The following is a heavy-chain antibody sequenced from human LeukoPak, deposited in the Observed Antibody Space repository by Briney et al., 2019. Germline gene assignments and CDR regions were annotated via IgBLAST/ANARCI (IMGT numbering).Heavy chain of an antibody. V-gene: IGHV3-23*01. D-gene: IGHD1-7*01. CDR1: GFTFSSYA. Sequence: GGSLRLSCAASGFTFSSYAMSWVRQAPGKGLEWVSAISGSGGSTYYADSVKGRFTISRDNCKNTLYLQMNSLRAEDTAVYYCAKGNSLYNWFDPWGQGTLVTVSS. CDR3: AKGNSLYNWFDP. J-gene: IGHJ5*02. CDR2: ISGSGGST.